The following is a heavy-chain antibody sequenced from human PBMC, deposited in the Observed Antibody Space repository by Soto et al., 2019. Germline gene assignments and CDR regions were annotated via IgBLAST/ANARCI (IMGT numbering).Heavy chain of an antibody. V-gene: IGHV4-59*08. CDR3: ERLGHGYFDY. Sequence: PSVMLSLTCTVSGGSISSYGWSWIRQPPGKGLEWIGYIYYSGSTNYSPSLKSRVTISVDTSKDQFSLKQSSVNAADTAVYYCERLGHGYFDYWGQGILVTVSS. J-gene: IGHJ4*02. CDR2: IYYSGST. CDR1: GGSISSYG.